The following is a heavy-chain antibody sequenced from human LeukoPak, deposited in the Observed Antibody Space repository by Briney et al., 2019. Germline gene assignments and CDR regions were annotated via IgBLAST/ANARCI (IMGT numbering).Heavy chain of an antibody. CDR2: IYYSGST. J-gene: IGHJ5*02. CDR3: ARDQSNWFDP. Sequence: PSETLSLTCTVSGGSISSSSYYWGWIRQPPGKGLEWIGSIYYSGSTYYNPSLKSRVTISEDTSKNQFSLKLSSVTAADTAVYYCARDQSNWFDPWGQGTLVTASS. V-gene: IGHV4-39*07. CDR1: GGSISSSSYY.